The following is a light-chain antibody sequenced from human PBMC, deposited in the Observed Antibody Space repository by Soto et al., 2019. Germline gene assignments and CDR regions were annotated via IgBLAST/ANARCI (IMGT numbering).Light chain of an antibody. CDR1: QGISSY. Sequence: AIRMTQSPSSLSASTGDRVTITCRASQGISSYLNWYQQKPGKAPKLLIYKASTLKSGVPSRFSGSGSGTEFTLTISSLQPDDFATYYCQQYNSYMWTFGQGTKVDIK. V-gene: IGKV1-8*01. CDR2: KAS. CDR3: QQYNSYMWT. J-gene: IGKJ1*01.